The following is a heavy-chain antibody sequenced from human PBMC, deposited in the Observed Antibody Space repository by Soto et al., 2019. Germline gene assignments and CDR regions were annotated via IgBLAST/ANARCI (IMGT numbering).Heavy chain of an antibody. CDR2: ISYDGSNK. CDR3: AKDQDSVPGWERSYGMDV. J-gene: IGHJ6*02. CDR1: GFTFSSYG. Sequence: QVQLVETGGGVVQPGRSLRLSCAASGFTFSSYGMHWVRQAPGKGLEWVAVISYDGSNKYYADSVKGRFTISRDNSKNTLYLHMNSLRAEDTAVYYCAKDQDSVPGWERSYGMDVWGQGTTVTVSS. D-gene: IGHD1-26*01. V-gene: IGHV3-30*18.